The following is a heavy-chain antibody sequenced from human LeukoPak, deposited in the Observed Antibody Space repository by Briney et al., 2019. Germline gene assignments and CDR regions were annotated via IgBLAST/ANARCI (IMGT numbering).Heavy chain of an antibody. V-gene: IGHV3-21*01. CDR3: ARDLDYSTGFDY. CDR2: ISSTGTYI. D-gene: IGHD4-11*01. CDR1: GFTSSSSTFGSYT. J-gene: IGHJ4*02. Sequence: PGGSLRLSCAPSGFTSSSSTFGSYTMTWVRQVQGKGLEWVSSISSTGTYIYYTDSVKGRFTISRDIANSLLYLQMNSLRADDTAVYYCARDLDYSTGFDYWGQGTLVTVSS.